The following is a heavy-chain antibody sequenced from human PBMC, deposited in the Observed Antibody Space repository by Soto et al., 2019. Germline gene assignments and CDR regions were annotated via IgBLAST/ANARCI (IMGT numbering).Heavy chain of an antibody. Sequence: GGSLRLSCAASGFTFSNYAINWVRQSPGKGLEWVSVISGSVGSTYYADSVKGRFTITRDNSKNTLYLQMNSLRAEDTAVYYCAKAGGAAGTVDYFDYWGQGTLVTVSS. CDR3: AKAGGAAGTVDYFDY. CDR2: ISGSVGST. CDR1: GFTFSNYA. V-gene: IGHV3-23*01. J-gene: IGHJ4*02. D-gene: IGHD6-13*01.